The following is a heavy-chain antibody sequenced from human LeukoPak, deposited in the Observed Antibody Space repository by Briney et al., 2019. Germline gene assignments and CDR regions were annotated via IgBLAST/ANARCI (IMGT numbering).Heavy chain of an antibody. CDR2: VNSDGSIT. D-gene: IGHD2-15*01. V-gene: IGHV3-74*01. Sequence: QPGGSLTLSCAASGFTFRNYWMYWVRQAPGKGLVWVSRVNSDGSITTYADSVRGRFTISRDNAKNTLYLQMTSLRAEDTAVYYCAPYSETYGYRYWGQGTLVTVSS. CDR3: APYSETYGYRY. CDR1: GFTFRNYW. J-gene: IGHJ4*02.